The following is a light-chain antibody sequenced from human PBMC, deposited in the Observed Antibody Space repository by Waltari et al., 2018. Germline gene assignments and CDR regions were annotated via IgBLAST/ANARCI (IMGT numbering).Light chain of an antibody. CDR2: MAS. V-gene: IGKV1-5*03. CDR1: QSVGTW. CDR3: XQYSSFST. J-gene: IGKJ2*01. Sequence: IQMTQSPXXLSAXVGXXVTISCRASQSVGTWLAWYQQKPGKAPKLLIYMASSLESGVPSRFSGSGSGREFTLTISSLQXDDFATXSCXQYSSFSTFXQGTKVXI.